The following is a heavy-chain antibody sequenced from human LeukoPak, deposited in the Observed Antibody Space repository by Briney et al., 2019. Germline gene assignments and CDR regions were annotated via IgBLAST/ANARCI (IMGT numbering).Heavy chain of an antibody. CDR1: GYTFTGYY. J-gene: IGHJ5*02. D-gene: IGHD2-2*01. Sequence: SVKVSCKASGYTFTGYYIHWVRQAPGQGLEWMGGIIPIFGTANYAQKFQGRVTITTDESTSTAYMELSSLRSEDTAVYYCARGRDCSSTSCYVAWFDPWGQGTLVTVSS. V-gene: IGHV1-69*05. CDR2: IIPIFGTA. CDR3: ARGRDCSSTSCYVAWFDP.